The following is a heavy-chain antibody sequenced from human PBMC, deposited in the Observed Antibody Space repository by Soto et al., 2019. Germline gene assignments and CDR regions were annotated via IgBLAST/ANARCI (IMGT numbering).Heavy chain of an antibody. D-gene: IGHD3-10*01. Sequence: QVQLQESGPGLVKPSGTLSLTCAVSGGSISSSNWWSWVRRPPGKGLEWIGEIHHTGSANYNPSLKSRVTISVDRSENQFSLKLTSVIAADTAVYYCARNAYFYGSLYYFDYWGQGTLVTVSS. CDR3: ARNAYFYGSLYYFDY. J-gene: IGHJ4*02. CDR1: GGSISSSNW. CDR2: IHHTGSA. V-gene: IGHV4-4*02.